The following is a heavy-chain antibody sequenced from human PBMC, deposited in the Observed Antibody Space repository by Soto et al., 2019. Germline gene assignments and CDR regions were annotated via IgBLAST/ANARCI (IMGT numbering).Heavy chain of an antibody. CDR1: GFTFSSYW. CDR3: ARSTYYYDSSGYYYLRDDY. D-gene: IGHD3-22*01. Sequence: GGSLRLSCAASGFTFSSYWMSWVRQAPGKGLEWVANIKQEGSEKYYVDSVKGRFTISRDNAKNSLYLQMNRLGAEDTDVYYCARSTYYYDSSGYYYLRDDYWGQGTLVTVSS. CDR2: IKQEGSEK. V-gene: IGHV3-7*03. J-gene: IGHJ4*02.